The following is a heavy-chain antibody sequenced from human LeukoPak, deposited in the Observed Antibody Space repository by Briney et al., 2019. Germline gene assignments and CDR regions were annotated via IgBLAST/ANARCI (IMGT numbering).Heavy chain of an antibody. D-gene: IGHD2-15*01. V-gene: IGHV4-4*02. Sequence: PSGTLSLTCAVSGGSISSSNWWSWVRQPPGKGPEWIGEIYHSGSTNYNPSLKSRVTISVDKSKNQFSLKLSSVTAADTAVYYCARWGGYCSGGSCYSSGPLGMDVWGKGTTVTVSS. CDR2: IYHSGST. CDR3: ARWGGYCSGGSCYSSGPLGMDV. CDR1: GGSISSSNW. J-gene: IGHJ6*04.